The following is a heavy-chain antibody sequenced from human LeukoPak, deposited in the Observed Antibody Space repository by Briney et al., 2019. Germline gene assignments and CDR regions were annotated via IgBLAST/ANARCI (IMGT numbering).Heavy chain of an antibody. CDR1: GYTFTGYY. Sequence: ASVKVSCKASGYTFTGYYTHWVRQAPGQGLEWMGRINPNSGGTNYAQKFQGRVTMTRDTSISTAYMELSRLRSDDTAVYYCARTYYYDSSGYYSSGWFDPWGQGTLVTVSS. D-gene: IGHD3-22*01. CDR3: ARTYYYDSSGYYSSGWFDP. J-gene: IGHJ5*02. CDR2: INPNSGGT. V-gene: IGHV1-2*06.